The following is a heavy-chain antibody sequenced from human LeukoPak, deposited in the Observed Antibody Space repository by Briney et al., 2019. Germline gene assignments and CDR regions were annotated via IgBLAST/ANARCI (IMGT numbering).Heavy chain of an antibody. CDR1: GFTFSGSA. V-gene: IGHV3-73*01. CDR3: ASYYYDSGISLVTANY. Sequence: GGSLRLSCAASGFTFSGSAMHWVRQASGKGLEWVGRIRSKANSYATAYFASVKGRFTISRDDSKNTAYLQMNSLKTEDTAVYYCASYYYDSGISLVTANYWGQGTLVTVSS. J-gene: IGHJ4*02. D-gene: IGHD3-10*01. CDR2: IRSKANSYAT.